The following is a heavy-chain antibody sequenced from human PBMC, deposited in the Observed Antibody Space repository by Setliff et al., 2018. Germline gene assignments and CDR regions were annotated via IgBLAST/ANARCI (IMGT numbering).Heavy chain of an antibody. V-gene: IGHV4-4*02. CDR3: ARDLYDYVWGTYRYHDAFDI. CDR1: GGSISSSNW. CDR2: IYHSGST. Sequence: ASETLSLTCAVSGGSISSSNWWSWVRQPPGKGLEWIGEIYHSGSTNYNPSLKSRVTISVDKSKNQFSLKLSSVTAADTAVYYCARDLYDYVWGTYRYHDAFDIWGQGTMVTVSS. D-gene: IGHD3-16*02. J-gene: IGHJ3*02.